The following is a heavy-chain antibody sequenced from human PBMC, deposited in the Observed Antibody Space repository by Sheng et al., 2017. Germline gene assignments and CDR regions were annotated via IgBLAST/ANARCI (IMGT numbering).Heavy chain of an antibody. D-gene: IGHD2-2*01. CDR3: TRVAESTYAH. V-gene: IGHV3-72*01. CDR2: SRNKANSYTT. Sequence: EVQLVESGGGLVQPGGSLRLSCAASGFMFSDHYMDWVRQAPGKGLEWVGRSRNKANSYTTEYAAAVRGRFTVSRDESQNSLFLQMNSLKTEDTAVYYCTRVAESTYAHWGPGTLVTV. CDR1: GFMFSDHY. J-gene: IGHJ4*02.